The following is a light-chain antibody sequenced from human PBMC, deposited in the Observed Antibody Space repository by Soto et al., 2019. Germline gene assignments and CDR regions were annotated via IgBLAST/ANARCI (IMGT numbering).Light chain of an antibody. Sequence: EIVIKQSPATLSVTPGERVSLSCRASQSIYDKLAWYQQKPGQTPRLLIYDASTRATGISGSFSGSGSGTEFTLTISSLQSEDFAVYYCQPYNNWPLTFGGGTKVDIK. CDR3: QPYNNWPLT. CDR2: DAS. V-gene: IGKV3-15*01. J-gene: IGKJ4*01. CDR1: QSIYDK.